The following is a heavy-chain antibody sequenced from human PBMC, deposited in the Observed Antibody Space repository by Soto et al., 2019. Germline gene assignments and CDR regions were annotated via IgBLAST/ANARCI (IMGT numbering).Heavy chain of an antibody. CDR2: IIPIFGTA. CDR3: ARDGQGPMTTVTRWFDP. CDR1: GGTFSSYA. V-gene: IGHV1-69*01. Sequence: QVQLVQSGAEVKKPGSSVKVSCKASGGTFSSYAISWVRQAPGQGLEWMGGIIPIFGTANYAQKFQGRVTITADESTSTAYMELSSLRSADTAVYYCARDGQGPMTTVTRWFDPWGQGTLVTVSS. J-gene: IGHJ5*02. D-gene: IGHD4-17*01.